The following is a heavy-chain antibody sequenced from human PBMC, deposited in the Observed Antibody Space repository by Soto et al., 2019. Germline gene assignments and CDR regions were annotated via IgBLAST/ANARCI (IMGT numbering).Heavy chain of an antibody. CDR1: GFSHTTGKMG. D-gene: IGHD4-17*01. J-gene: IGHJ6*02. CDR3: GGINVDSQKLYYAMDV. Sequence: SGPTLVNPTETRTLTCTVSGFSHTTGKMGVSWIRQPPGQALEWLAHMFSDKERSYSTSRQGILNICKGTAESQVVLRMTNVDPVETATYYCGGINVDSQKLYYAMDVWG. CDR2: MFSDKER. V-gene: IGHV2-26*02.